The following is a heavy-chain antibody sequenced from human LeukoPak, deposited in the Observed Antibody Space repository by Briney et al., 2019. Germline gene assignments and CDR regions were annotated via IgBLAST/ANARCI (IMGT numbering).Heavy chain of an antibody. V-gene: IGHV3-33*01. J-gene: IGHJ4*02. CDR2: IWYDGNNK. CDR3: ARCYFGSGSSTFFDY. D-gene: IGHD3-10*01. Sequence: GGSLRLSCAASGFTFSSYGMHWVRQAPGKGLEWVAVIWYDGNNKYYADSVKGRFTISRDNSKNTLYLQMNSLRAEDTAVYYCARCYFGSGSSTFFDYWGQGTLVTVSS. CDR1: GFTFSSYG.